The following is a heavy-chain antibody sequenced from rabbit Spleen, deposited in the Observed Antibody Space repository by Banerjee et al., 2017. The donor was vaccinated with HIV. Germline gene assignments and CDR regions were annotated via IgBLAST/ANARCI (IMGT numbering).Heavy chain of an antibody. CDR2: IDISDGDT. Sequence: QSLEESGGDLVKPGGTLTLTCTVSGFSFSSNWICWVRQAPGKGLEWIACIDISDGDTDYASWVNGRFTISSDNAQSTVDLKMTSLTAADTATYFCARAIVPWLGLTRLDLWGPGTLVTVS. CDR3: ARAIVPWLGLTRLDL. CDR1: GFSFSSNW. V-gene: IGHV1S43*01. D-gene: IGHD4-1*01. J-gene: IGHJ3*01.